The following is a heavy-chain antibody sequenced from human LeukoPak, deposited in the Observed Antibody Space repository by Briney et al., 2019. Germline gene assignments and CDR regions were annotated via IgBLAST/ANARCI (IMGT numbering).Heavy chain of an antibody. CDR1: GGTFSSYA. V-gene: IGHV1-69*13. J-gene: IGHJ5*02. D-gene: IGHD3-10*01. CDR3: ARGVPKRGSGSFNWFDP. Sequence: SVKVSCKASGGTFSSYAISWVRQAPGQGREWMGGIIPIFGTANYAQKFQGRVTITADESTSTAYMELSSLRSEDTAVYYCARGVPKRGSGSFNWFDPWGQGTLVTVSS. CDR2: IIPIFGTA.